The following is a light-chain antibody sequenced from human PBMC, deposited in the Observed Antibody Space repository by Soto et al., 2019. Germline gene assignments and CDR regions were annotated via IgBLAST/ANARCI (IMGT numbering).Light chain of an antibody. V-gene: IGKV3-20*01. Sequence: ENLLTQSPCTLSLSPGERATLSCRASESVRSIYVACYRQQPGHAATLLVYGASTRATGIPDRFSSSGSGTDFTLTIDILEPEYFTVYYCQLSLNPMTFGQGTRVEIK. CDR1: ESVRSIY. J-gene: IGKJ1*01. CDR2: GAS. CDR3: QLSLNPMT.